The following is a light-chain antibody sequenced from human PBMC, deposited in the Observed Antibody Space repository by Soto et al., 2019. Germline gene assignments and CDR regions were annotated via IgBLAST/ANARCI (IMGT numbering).Light chain of an antibody. CDR1: QSVRSTS. J-gene: IGKJ1*01. V-gene: IGKV3-20*01. CDR2: GAS. CDR3: HQRQSWPRT. Sequence: DIVLTQSPGTLSLSPGERATLSCRASQSVRSTSLAWYQQKPGQAPRLLIYGASSRATGIPDRFSGGGSGTDFTLTISRLEPEDFALYYCHQRQSWPRTFGQGTKVDI.